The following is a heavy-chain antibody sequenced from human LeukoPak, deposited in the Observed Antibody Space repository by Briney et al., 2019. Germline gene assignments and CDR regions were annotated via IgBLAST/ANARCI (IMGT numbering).Heavy chain of an antibody. V-gene: IGHV4-34*01. CDR2: INHSGST. CDR1: GGSFSGYY. D-gene: IGHD1-26*01. CDR3: ASLSYSGSDYDYYYYMDV. Sequence: PSETLSLTCAVYGGSFSGYYWSWIRQPPGKGLEWIGEINHSGSTNYNPSLKSRVTISVDTSKNQFSLKLSSVTAADTAVYYCASLSYSGSDYDYYYYMDVWGKGTTVTVSS. J-gene: IGHJ6*03.